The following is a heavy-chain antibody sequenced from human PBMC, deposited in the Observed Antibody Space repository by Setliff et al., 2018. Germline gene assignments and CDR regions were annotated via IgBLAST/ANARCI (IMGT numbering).Heavy chain of an antibody. CDR3: VRPGGTTVVARHFDY. V-gene: IGHV4-39*01. CDR2: TYYSGDA. Sequence: PLETLSLTCTVSGGSISTNTYFWGWIRQSPGKGLEWIGNTYYSGDAYYNPSLKSRVTISVDTSRNQFSPKLSSVTVADTATYYCVRPGGTTVVARHFDYWGSGILVTVSS. D-gene: IGHD2-15*01. J-gene: IGHJ4*01. CDR1: GGSISTNTYF.